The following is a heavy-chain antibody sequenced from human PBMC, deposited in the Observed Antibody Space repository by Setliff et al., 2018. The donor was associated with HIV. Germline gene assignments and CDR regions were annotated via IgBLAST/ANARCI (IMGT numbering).Heavy chain of an antibody. J-gene: IGHJ4*02. CDR1: GFTFNNYA. Sequence: GSLKISCAASGFTFNNYAIHWVRQAPGRGLEWVAIISYDGNNKYYADSVKGRFTISRDNSKNTLYLQMNSLRAEDTAVYYCARDWLDYRILDHWGQGTLVTVSS. D-gene: IGHD4-17*01. CDR2: ISYDGNNK. V-gene: IGHV3-30*04. CDR3: ARDWLDYRILDH.